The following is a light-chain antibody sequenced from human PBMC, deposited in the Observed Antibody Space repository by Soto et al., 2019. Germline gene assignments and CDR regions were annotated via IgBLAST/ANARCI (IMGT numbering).Light chain of an antibody. J-gene: IGLJ2*01. Sequence: QSALTQPPSVSGSPGQSVTISCTGTSSDVGTYNRVSWYKQPPGTAPKLMIYEVSNRPSGVPDRFSGSKSGNTASLTISGLQAEDEADYYCSSFTSSATLVFGGGTKLTVL. V-gene: IGLV2-18*02. CDR3: SSFTSSATLV. CDR2: EVS. CDR1: SSDVGTYNR.